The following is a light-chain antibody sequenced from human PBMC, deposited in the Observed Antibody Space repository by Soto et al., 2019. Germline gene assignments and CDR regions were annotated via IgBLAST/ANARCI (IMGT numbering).Light chain of an antibody. CDR3: QQYDNLPPFS. CDR1: QDIRTS. J-gene: IGKJ3*01. Sequence: DIQMTQSPSSLSASVGARISITCQASQDIRTSLSWFQQKPGRAPKLLIYGASNLEKGVPSRFRGSGSGTDFTFTISSLQPEDIATYYGQQYDNLPPFSFGPGTKVDIK. CDR2: GAS. V-gene: IGKV1-33*01.